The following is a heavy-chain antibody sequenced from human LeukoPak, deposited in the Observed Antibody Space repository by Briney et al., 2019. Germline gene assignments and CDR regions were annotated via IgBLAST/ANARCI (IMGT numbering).Heavy chain of an antibody. CDR1: GYSISSGYY. CDR2: IYHSGST. Sequence: PSETLSLTCAVSGYSISSGYYWGWIRQPPGKGLEWIGSIYHSGSTYYNPSLKSRVTISVDTSKNQFSLKLSSVTAADTAVYYCAIWGAAAGLDYWGQGTLVTVSS. J-gene: IGHJ4*02. CDR3: AIWGAAAGLDY. D-gene: IGHD6-13*01. V-gene: IGHV4-38-2*01.